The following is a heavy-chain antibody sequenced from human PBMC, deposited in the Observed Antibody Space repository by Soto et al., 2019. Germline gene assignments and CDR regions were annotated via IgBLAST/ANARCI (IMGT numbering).Heavy chain of an antibody. Sequence: PGWSLRLSCAASVFTLSSYAMSWFRQAPGKGLEWVSAISGSGGSTYYADSVKGRFTISRDNSKNTLYLQMNSLRAEDTAVYYCAKDLFSVGDSSGYYYVSFDYWGQGTLVTVSS. CDR1: VFTLSSYA. CDR3: AKDLFSVGDSSGYYYVSFDY. V-gene: IGHV3-23*01. J-gene: IGHJ4*02. CDR2: ISGSGGST. D-gene: IGHD3-22*01.